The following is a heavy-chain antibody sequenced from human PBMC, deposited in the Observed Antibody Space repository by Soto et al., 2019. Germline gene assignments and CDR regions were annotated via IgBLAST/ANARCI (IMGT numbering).Heavy chain of an antibody. CDR3: AREYGSGSYYYYGMDV. CDR2: INPNSGGT. CDR1: GYTFTGYY. D-gene: IGHD3-10*01. V-gene: IGHV1-2*02. Sequence: ASVKVSFKASGYTFTGYYMHWLRQAPGQGLEWMGWINPNSGGTNYAQKFQGRVTMTRDTSISTAYMELSRLRSDDTAVYYCAREYGSGSYYYYGMDVWGQGTTVTVSS. J-gene: IGHJ6*02.